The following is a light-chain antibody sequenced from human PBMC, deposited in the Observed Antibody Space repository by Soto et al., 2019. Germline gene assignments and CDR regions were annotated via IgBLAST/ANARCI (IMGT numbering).Light chain of an antibody. J-gene: IGKJ1*01. V-gene: IGKV3-15*01. Sequence: EIVLTQSPGTLSLSPGDRATLSCRASQSLSRNYIAWYQQRPGQAPRLLIYRASTRATGVPARFSGSGSGTEFTLTISSLQSEDFAVYSCLQYHNLWAFGQGTKVDIK. CDR2: RAS. CDR3: LQYHNLWA. CDR1: QSLSRN.